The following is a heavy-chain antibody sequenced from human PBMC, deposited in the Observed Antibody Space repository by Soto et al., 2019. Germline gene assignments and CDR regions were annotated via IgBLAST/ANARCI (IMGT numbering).Heavy chain of an antibody. CDR1: GGSISSSSYY. CDR2: IYYSGST. J-gene: IGHJ4*02. D-gene: IGHD3-3*01. V-gene: IGHV4-39*01. Sequence: QLQLQESGPGLVKPSEALSLTCSVSGGSISSSSYYWGWIRQPPGKGLEWIGSIYYSGSTYYNPSPKSRGTISIDKSKNQSSLKLSCLTAADTAVYYCARLEGLATISYYFDFWGQGTLVTVSS. CDR3: ARLEGLATISYYFDF.